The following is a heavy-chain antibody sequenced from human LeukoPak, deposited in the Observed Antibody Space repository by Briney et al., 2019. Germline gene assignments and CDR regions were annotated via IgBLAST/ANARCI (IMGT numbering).Heavy chain of an antibody. CDR1: GFTFSAYD. J-gene: IGHJ3*02. D-gene: IGHD6-13*01. V-gene: IGHV3-48*03. CDR2: ITSSGSTI. Sequence: QTGGSLRLSCAASGFTFSAYDMNWVRQAPGKGLEWVSHITSSGSTIYYADSVKGRFTISRDNAKNSLYLQMNSLRAEDTAVYYCARPGYSSSWSAFDIWGQGTMVTVSS. CDR3: ARPGYSSSWSAFDI.